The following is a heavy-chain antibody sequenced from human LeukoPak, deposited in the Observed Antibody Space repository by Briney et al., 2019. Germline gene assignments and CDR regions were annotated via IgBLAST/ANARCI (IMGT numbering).Heavy chain of an antibody. J-gene: IGHJ1*01. D-gene: IGHD3-22*01. CDR2: IYYSGST. CDR3: ARGYYDSSGYYYGYFQH. Sequence: SGTLSLTLPGTGGSLSSRRYYWRWLRQPPGRAVECLARIYYSGSTYYTPSLKSQVTISVDTSKNQFSLKLSSVTAADTAVYYCARGYYDSSGYYYGYFQHWGQGTLVTVSS. CDR1: GGSLSSRRYY. V-gene: IGHV4-39*01.